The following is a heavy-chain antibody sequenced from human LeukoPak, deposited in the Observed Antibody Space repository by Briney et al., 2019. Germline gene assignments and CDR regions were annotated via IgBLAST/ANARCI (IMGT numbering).Heavy chain of an antibody. D-gene: IGHD3-3*01. CDR2: INPSGGST. V-gene: IGHV1-46*01. CDR3: AREPQRFLEWLLPDSYYFDY. Sequence: GASVKVSCKASGYTFTSYYMHWVRQAPGQGLEWMGIINPSGGSTSYAQKFQGRVTMTRDMSTSTVYMELSSLRSEDTAVYYCAREPQRFLEWLLPDSYYFDYWGQGTLVTVSS. J-gene: IGHJ4*02. CDR1: GYTFTSYY.